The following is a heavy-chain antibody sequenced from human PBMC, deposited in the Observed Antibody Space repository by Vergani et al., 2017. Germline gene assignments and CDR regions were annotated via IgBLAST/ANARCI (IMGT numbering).Heavy chain of an antibody. CDR2: ISFNGLTV. Sequence: EVELVDSGGKVVRPGGSLRLSCVASGFRFDQYGMMWVRQSPGQGPEWVAGISFNGLTVGYSESVEGRFTISRDNSKKSLFLQMSNVRAEDTASYHCARRGLYSFYYFMNVWGNGTTVKVSS. CDR3: ARRGLYSFYYFMNV. D-gene: IGHD2/OR15-2a*01. CDR1: GFRFDQYG. J-gene: IGHJ6*03. V-gene: IGHV3-20*01.